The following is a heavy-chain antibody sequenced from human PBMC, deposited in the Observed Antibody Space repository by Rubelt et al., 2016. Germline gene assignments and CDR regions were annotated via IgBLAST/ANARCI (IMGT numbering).Heavy chain of an antibody. Sequence: EVQLVESGGGLAKPGGSLRLSCAASGFTFSNAWMSWVRQAPGKGLEWVGRIKSKTDGGTTDYAAPVKGRFTISRDDSKNTLYLQMNSLKTEDTAVYYCTTALRITMVRGVSYFDYWGQGTLVTVSS. CDR3: TTALRITMVRGVSYFDY. CDR2: IKSKTDGGTT. J-gene: IGHJ4*02. CDR1: GFTFSNAW. D-gene: IGHD3-10*01. V-gene: IGHV3-15*01.